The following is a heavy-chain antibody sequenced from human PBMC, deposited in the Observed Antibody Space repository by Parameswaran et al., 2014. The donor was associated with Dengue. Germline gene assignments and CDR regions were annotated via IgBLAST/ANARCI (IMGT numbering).Heavy chain of an antibody. J-gene: IGHJ6*02. CDR1: GASISRYY. CDR3: ARRDYGMDV. CDR2: IYYSGST. V-gene: IGHV4-59*08. Sequence: GSLRLSCTVSGASISRYYWSWIRQPPGKGLEWIGYIYYSGSTNYNPSLKSRVTISVDRSKNQFSLKLSSVTAADTAVYYCARRDYGMDVWGQGTTVTVSS.